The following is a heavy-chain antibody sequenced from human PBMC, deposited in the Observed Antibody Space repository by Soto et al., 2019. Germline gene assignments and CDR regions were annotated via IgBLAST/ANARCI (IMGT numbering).Heavy chain of an antibody. J-gene: IGHJ4*02. D-gene: IGHD3-16*01. CDR1: GFTFRAYL. CDR3: ATYHGDDWESERHRH. Sequence: EVQLVESGGDLVQPGGSLRLSCAASGFTFRAYLMSWVRQAPGKGLDWVANINQDGSVEYYADSVQGRFTISRDNAKNSLYLHMNSLRAEDTAVYYCATYHGDDWESERHRHWGLGTLVTVSS. V-gene: IGHV3-7*01. CDR2: INQDGSVE.